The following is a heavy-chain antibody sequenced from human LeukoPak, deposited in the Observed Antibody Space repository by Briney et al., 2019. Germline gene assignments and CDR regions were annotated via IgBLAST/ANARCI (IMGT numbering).Heavy chain of an antibody. Sequence: PGRSLRLSCAASGFTFSSYGMHWVRQAPGKGLEWVAVIWYDGSNKYYADSVKGRFTISRDNSKNTLYLQMNSLRAEDTAVYYCARGSTYYYDSSGYSEKDYWGQGTLVTVSS. J-gene: IGHJ4*02. V-gene: IGHV3-33*01. CDR2: IWYDGSNK. D-gene: IGHD3-22*01. CDR1: GFTFSSYG. CDR3: ARGSTYYYDSSGYSEKDY.